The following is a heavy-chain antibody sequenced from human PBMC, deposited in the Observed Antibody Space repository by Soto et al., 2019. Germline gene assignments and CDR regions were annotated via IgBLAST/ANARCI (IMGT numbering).Heavy chain of an antibody. CDR3: AGHMEAHSHFYYGMDV. CDR1: GYNFNTYW. CDR2: IYPGDSDT. V-gene: IGHV5-51*01. D-gene: IGHD3-10*01. Sequence: PGESLKISCKGSGYNFNTYWTAWVRHRPWKGLEWMGFIYPGDSDTRYSPSFQGQVTISADKSINAAYLQWRTLKASDTAIYYCAGHMEAHSHFYYGMDVWGQGTTVTSP. J-gene: IGHJ6*02.